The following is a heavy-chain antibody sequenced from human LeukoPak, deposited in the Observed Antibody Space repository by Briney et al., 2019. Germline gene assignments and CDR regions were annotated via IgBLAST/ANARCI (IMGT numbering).Heavy chain of an antibody. CDR1: GFTFNSYG. CDR2: ISGSGGST. Sequence: GGSLRLSCAASGFTFNSYGMNWVRQAPGKGLEWVSLISGSGGSTYYTDSVKGRFTISRDNSKSTVYLQMNSLRAEDTAVYYCAKGDRSGYDYFDYWGQGTLVTVSS. D-gene: IGHD3-22*01. CDR3: AKGDRSGYDYFDY. J-gene: IGHJ4*02. V-gene: IGHV3-23*01.